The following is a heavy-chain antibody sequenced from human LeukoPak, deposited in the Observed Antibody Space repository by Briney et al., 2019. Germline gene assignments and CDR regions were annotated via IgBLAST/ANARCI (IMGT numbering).Heavy chain of an antibody. D-gene: IGHD6-13*01. V-gene: IGHV5-51*01. J-gene: IGHJ5*02. Sequence: GESLKISCNGSGYXFTSYWIGWVRQMPGKGLEWKGVIYPADSDSRYSPSFQGQVTISADKSISTAYLQWSSLKASDTAMYYCARRTSWYVDAWGQGTLVTVSS. CDR3: ARRTSWYVDA. CDR2: IYPADSDS. CDR1: GYXFTSYW.